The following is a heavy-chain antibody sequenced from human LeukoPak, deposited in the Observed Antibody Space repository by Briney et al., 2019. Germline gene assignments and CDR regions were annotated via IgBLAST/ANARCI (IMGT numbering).Heavy chain of an antibody. V-gene: IGHV1-69*05. Sequence: SVKVSCKASGYTFTSYYMHWVRQAPGQGLEWMGGIIPIFGTANYAQKFQGRVTITTDESTSTAYMELSSLRSEDTAVYYCARGENILTGYYNHYFDYWGQGTLVTVSS. CDR2: IIPIFGTA. D-gene: IGHD3-9*01. J-gene: IGHJ4*02. CDR3: ARGENILTGYYNHYFDY. CDR1: GYTFTSYY.